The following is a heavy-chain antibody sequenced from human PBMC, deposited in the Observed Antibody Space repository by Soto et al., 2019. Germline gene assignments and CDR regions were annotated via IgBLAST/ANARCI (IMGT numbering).Heavy chain of an antibody. V-gene: IGHV1-46*01. D-gene: IGHD3-9*01. Sequence: ASVKASCKASGYTITSNNMHWVQQASRQGLEWMGIITPSGGSTSYAQKFQGRVTMTRDTSTSTVYMELSSLRSEDTAVYYCARAYYDILTGPMDVWGQGTTVTV. CDR1: GYTITSNN. CDR3: ARAYYDILTGPMDV. CDR2: ITPSGGST. J-gene: IGHJ6*02.